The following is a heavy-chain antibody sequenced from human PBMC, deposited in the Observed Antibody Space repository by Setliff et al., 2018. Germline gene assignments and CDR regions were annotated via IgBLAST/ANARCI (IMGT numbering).Heavy chain of an antibody. CDR1: GFTVREHH. Sequence: LRLSCAVTGFTVREHHISWVRQAPGKGLEWISVMYTGGDTNYADSVKGRFTVSRDNSKNTLFLQMNSLRVEDTAVYFCVKGSSDSRPYYFDYWGQGMLVTVSS. J-gene: IGHJ4*02. CDR3: VKGSSDSRPYYFDY. D-gene: IGHD2-2*01. CDR2: MYTGGDT. V-gene: IGHV3-53*01.